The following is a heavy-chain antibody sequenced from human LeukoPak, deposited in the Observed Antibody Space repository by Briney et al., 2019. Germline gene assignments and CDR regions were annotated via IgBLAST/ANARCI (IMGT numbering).Heavy chain of an antibody. J-gene: IGHJ4*02. CDR3: AGVDYGSGSSFDY. CDR1: GGSFSSSSYY. CDR2: ISYDGST. D-gene: IGHD3-10*01. V-gene: IGHV4-39*01. Sequence: PSETLSLTCTVSGGSFSSSSYYWGWIRQPPGKGLEWIGSISYDGSTYYNPSLKSRVTISVDTSKNQFSLKLSSVTAADTAVYYCAGVDYGSGSSFDYWGQGTLVTVSS.